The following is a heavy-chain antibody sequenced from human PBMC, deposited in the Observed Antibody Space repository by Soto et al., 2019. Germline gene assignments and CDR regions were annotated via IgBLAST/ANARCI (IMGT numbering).Heavy chain of an antibody. J-gene: IGHJ4*02. Sequence: QVQLVESGGGVVQPGRSLRLSCAASGFTFSSYGMHWVRQAPGKGLEWVAVISYDGSNKYYADSVKGRFTISRDNSKNTLYLQMNSLRAEDTAVYYCAKDDSSGPKDYWGQGPLVTVSS. CDR2: ISYDGSNK. CDR1: GFTFSSYG. D-gene: IGHD3-22*01. CDR3: AKDDSSGPKDY. V-gene: IGHV3-30*18.